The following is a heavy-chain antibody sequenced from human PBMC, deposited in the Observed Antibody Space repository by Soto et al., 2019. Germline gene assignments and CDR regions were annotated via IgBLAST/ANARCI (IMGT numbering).Heavy chain of an antibody. Sequence: QVQLQESGPGLVKPSETLSLTCTVSGGSISSYYWSWIRQPAGKGLEWIGRIYTSGSTNYNPSLKSRVTMSVGTSKNQFSLKLSSVTAADTAVYYCARDDIVVVPAAISLGYYYYGMDVWGQGTTVTVSS. CDR1: GGSISSYY. V-gene: IGHV4-4*07. CDR2: IYTSGST. D-gene: IGHD2-2*02. J-gene: IGHJ6*02. CDR3: ARDDIVVVPAAISLGYYYYGMDV.